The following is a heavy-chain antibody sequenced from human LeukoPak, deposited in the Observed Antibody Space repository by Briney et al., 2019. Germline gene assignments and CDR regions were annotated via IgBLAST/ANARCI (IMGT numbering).Heavy chain of an antibody. Sequence: GGSLRLSCAASGFTFTNYWMHWVRQAPGMGLVWVSRLPPDELGIIYADSVKGRFTVSRDNAKNTVYLQMNNLRVDDTAMYYCVGTIASRGSEYWGQGALVTASS. D-gene: IGHD5/OR15-5a*01. CDR1: GFTFTNYW. V-gene: IGHV3-74*01. J-gene: IGHJ4*02. CDR2: LPPDELGI. CDR3: VGTIASRGSEY.